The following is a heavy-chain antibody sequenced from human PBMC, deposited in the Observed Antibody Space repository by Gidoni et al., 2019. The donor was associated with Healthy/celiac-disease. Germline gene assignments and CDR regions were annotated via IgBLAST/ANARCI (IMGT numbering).Heavy chain of an antibody. V-gene: IGHV4-34*01. D-gene: IGHD3-22*01. CDR3: ARYYYDSHYFDY. CDR2: INHSGST. J-gene: IGHJ4*02. CDR1: GGSFSGYY. Sequence: QVQLQQWGAGLLKPSETLSLTCAVYGGSFSGYYWSWIRQPPGKGLEWIGEINHSGSTNYNPSLKSRVTISVDTSKNQFSLKLSSVTAADTAVYYCARYYYDSHYFDYWGKGTLVTVSS.